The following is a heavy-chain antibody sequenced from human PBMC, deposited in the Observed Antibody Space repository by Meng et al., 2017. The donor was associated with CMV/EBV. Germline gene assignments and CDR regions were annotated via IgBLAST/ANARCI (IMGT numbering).Heavy chain of an antibody. J-gene: IGHJ6*02. CDR1: GGTFSSYA. CDR3: ASPIPIGYYYYGMDV. Sequence: SVKVSCKASGGTFSSYAISWVRQAPGQGLEWMGGIIPIFGTANYAQKFQGRVTITTDESTSTAYMELSSLRSEDTAVYYCASPIPIGYYYYGMDVWGQGTTVTVSS. V-gene: IGHV1-69*05. CDR2: IIPIFGTA. D-gene: IGHD2-21*01.